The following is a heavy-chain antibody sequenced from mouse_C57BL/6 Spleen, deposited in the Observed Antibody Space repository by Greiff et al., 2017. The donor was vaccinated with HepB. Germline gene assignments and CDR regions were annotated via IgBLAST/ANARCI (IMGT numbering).Heavy chain of an antibody. CDR2: INYDGSST. V-gene: IGHV5-16*01. Sequence: EVMLVESEGGLVQPGSSMKLSCTASGFTFSDYYMALVRQVPEKGLEWVANINYDGSSTYYLDSLKSRFIISRDNAKNILYLQMSSLKSEDTATYYCARGDYGSSFGYWGQGTLVTVAA. J-gene: IGHJ3*02. CDR3: ARGDYGSSFGY. D-gene: IGHD1-1*01. CDR1: GFTFSDYY.